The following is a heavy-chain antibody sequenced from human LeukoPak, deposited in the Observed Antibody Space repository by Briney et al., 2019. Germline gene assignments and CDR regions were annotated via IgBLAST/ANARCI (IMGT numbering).Heavy chain of an antibody. CDR1: GFTFSSYA. CDR3: AKVYRPDYYYDSSGYYETLFDY. CDR2: ISGSGGST. D-gene: IGHD3-22*01. V-gene: IGHV3-23*01. Sequence: GGSLRLSCAASGFTFSSYAMSWVRQAPGKGLEWVSAISGSGGSTYCADSVKGRFTISRDNSKNTLYLQMNSLRAEDTAVYYCAKVYRPDYYYDSSGYYETLFDYWGQGTLVTVSS. J-gene: IGHJ4*02.